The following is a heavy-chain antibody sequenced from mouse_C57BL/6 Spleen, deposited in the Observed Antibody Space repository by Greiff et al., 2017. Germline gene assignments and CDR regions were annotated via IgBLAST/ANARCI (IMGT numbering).Heavy chain of an antibody. J-gene: IGHJ4*01. D-gene: IGHD1-1*01. CDR2: INPNYGTT. V-gene: IGHV1-39*01. CDR1: GYSFTDYN. Sequence: VQLQQSGPELVKPGASVKISCKASGYSFTDYNMNWVKQSHGKSLEWIGVINPNYGTTSYNQKFKGKATLTVDQSSTTAYMQLNSLTSEDAAVYYCARWRLLRSGKAMDYWGQGTSVTVSS. CDR3: ARWRLLRSGKAMDY.